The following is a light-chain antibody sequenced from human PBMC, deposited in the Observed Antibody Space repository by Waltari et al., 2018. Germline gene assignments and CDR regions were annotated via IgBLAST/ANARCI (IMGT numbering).Light chain of an antibody. Sequence: QSALTQPPSASGSPGQSVTITCTGPRSDVGVFSYVSWYRQLPGKAPQVLIYEVNQRPSGVPNRFSGSKSGNTAFLTVSGLQAEDEGEYYCASYAGTSNYVFGTGTKVTVL. CDR1: RSDVGVFSY. CDR2: EVN. V-gene: IGLV2-8*01. J-gene: IGLJ1*01. CDR3: ASYAGTSNYV.